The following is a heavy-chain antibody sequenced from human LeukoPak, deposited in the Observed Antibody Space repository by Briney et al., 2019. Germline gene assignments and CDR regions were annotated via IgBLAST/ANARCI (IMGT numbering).Heavy chain of an antibody. J-gene: IGHJ4*02. CDR1: GFTFSSYA. V-gene: IGHV3-23*01. CDR2: ISGSGGST. Sequence: GGSLRLSCAASGFTFSSYAMSWVRQAPGKGMEWVSAISGSGGSTYYADYVKGRFTISRDNSKNTLYLQMNSLRAEDTAVYYCAKDSAIFGVVIIPLDYWGQGTLVTVSS. D-gene: IGHD3-3*01. CDR3: AKDSAIFGVVIIPLDY.